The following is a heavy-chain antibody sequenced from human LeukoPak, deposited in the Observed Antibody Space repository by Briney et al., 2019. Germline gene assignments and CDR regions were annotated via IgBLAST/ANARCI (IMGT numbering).Heavy chain of an antibody. J-gene: IGHJ4*02. CDR3: TNLLSSGWYDGGPTPFDS. D-gene: IGHD6-19*01. CDR2: ISGNGGTT. V-gene: IGHV3-23*01. CDR1: GFTFSSYA. Sequence: GGSLRLSCAASGFTFSSYAVSWVRQAPGKGLEWVSAISGNGGTTYYAGSVKGRFTISRDNSKNTLYLQMNSLRSGDTAVYFCTNLLSSGWYDGGPTPFDSWGQGTLVTVFS.